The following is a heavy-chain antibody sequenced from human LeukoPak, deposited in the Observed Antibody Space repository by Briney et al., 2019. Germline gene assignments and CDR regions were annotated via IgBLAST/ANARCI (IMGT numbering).Heavy chain of an antibody. Sequence: GASVKVSCKASGYTFTGYYIHWVRQAPGQGLEWMGRIIPILGIANYAQKFQGRVTITTDESTSTAYMELSSLRSEDTAVYYCARALHYYDSSGYFDAFDIWGQGTMVTVSS. CDR1: GYTFTGYY. CDR3: ARALHYYDSSGYFDAFDI. CDR2: IIPILGIA. J-gene: IGHJ3*02. D-gene: IGHD3-22*01. V-gene: IGHV1-69*04.